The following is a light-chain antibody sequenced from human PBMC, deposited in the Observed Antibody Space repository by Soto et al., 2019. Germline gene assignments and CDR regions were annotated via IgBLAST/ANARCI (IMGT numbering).Light chain of an antibody. CDR1: SSDVGGYNY. CDR3: SSYTSSSTQV. V-gene: IGLV2-14*01. J-gene: IGLJ1*01. CDR2: DVS. Sequence: QSVLTQPASVSGSPGQSLTISCTGTSSDVGGYNYVSWYQQHPGKAPKLMIYDVSNRPSGVSNRFSGSKSGNTASLTISGLQAEDEADYYCSSYTSSSTQVFGTGTKVPVL.